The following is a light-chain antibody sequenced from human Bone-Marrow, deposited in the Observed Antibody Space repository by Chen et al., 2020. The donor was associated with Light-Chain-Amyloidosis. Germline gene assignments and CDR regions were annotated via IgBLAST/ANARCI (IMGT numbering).Light chain of an antibody. Sequence: IVLTQSPDSLTVSLGERATIKCESSQSVLFTSNNKNYLAWYQQRPGQPPELLISWASTRESGVPDRFSGSGSGTHFTLNISRLRAEDVAVYYCQQYYISPLTFGGGTKVEVK. CDR3: QQYYISPLT. CDR1: QSVLFTSNNKNY. V-gene: IGKV4-1*01. CDR2: WAS. J-gene: IGKJ4*01.